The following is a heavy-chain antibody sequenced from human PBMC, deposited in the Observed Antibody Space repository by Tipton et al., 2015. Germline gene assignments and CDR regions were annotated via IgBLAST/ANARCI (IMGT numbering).Heavy chain of an antibody. V-gene: IGHV4-39*07. CDR3: ARDLEHGMDV. D-gene: IGHD5-24*01. J-gene: IGHJ6*02. CDR2: IYHRGDT. CDR1: GGSIRSSSYY. Sequence: GLVKPSETLSLTCTVSGGSIRSSSYYWGWIRQPPGKGLEWIGSIYHRGDTNYNPSLKSRVTISLDTSKNQFSLKLNSVTAADTAVYYCARDLEHGMDVWGQGTLVTVSS.